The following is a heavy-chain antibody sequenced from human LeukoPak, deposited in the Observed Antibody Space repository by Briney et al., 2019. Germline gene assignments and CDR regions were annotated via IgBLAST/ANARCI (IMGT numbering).Heavy chain of an antibody. J-gene: IGHJ4*02. D-gene: IGHD2-15*01. CDR1: GFTFSSYG. Sequence: PGGSLRLSCAASGFTFSSYGMHWVRQAPGKGLEWVAVISYDGSNKYYADSVKGRFTISRDNSKNTLYLQMNSLRAEDTAVYYCAKDHQLYCSGGSCYPELFDYWGQGTLVTVSS. CDR2: ISYDGSNK. V-gene: IGHV3-30*18. CDR3: AKDHQLYCSGGSCYPELFDY.